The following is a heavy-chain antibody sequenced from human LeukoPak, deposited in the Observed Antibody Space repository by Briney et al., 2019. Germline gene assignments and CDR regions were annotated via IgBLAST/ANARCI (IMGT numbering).Heavy chain of an antibody. CDR2: IIPILGTT. D-gene: IGHD3-9*01. CDR1: GGTFSSYA. Sequence: ASVKVSCKASGGTFSSYAISWVRQAPGQGLEWMGGIIPILGTTKYAQKFQDRVTITADESWSIVHMELSSLTSEDTAVYYCARGVVRDILTYAFDIWGQGTMVTVSS. J-gene: IGHJ3*02. V-gene: IGHV1-69*13. CDR3: ARGVVRDILTYAFDI.